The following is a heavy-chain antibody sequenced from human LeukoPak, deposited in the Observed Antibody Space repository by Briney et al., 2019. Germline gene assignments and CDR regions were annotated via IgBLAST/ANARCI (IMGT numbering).Heavy chain of an antibody. CDR1: GFTFDDYA. J-gene: IGHJ4*02. CDR2: ISWNSGSI. V-gene: IGHV3-9*03. CDR3: AKGGLVMVTAQIDY. Sequence: GGSLRLSCAASGFTFDDYAMHWVRQAPGKGLEWVSGISWNSGSIVYADSVKGRFTISRDNAKNSLYLQMNSLRAEDMAFYYCAKGGLVMVTAQIDYWGQGTLVTVSS. D-gene: IGHD2-21*02.